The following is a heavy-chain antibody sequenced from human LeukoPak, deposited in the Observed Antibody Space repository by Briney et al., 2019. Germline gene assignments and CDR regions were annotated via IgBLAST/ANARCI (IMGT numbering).Heavy chain of an antibody. CDR3: ARLWELRDYHHFYYMDV. D-gene: IGHD1-26*01. V-gene: IGHV1-46*01. J-gene: IGHJ6*03. Sequence: GASVKVSCKTSGYSFTSYNLHWVRQAPGQRLEWMGIIKPSGGNTNYAQKFQGRVTMATDPSTSTSYMELRNLRSDDTALYYCARLWELRDYHHFYYMDVWGEGTTVTISS. CDR1: GYSFTSYN. CDR2: IKPSGGNT.